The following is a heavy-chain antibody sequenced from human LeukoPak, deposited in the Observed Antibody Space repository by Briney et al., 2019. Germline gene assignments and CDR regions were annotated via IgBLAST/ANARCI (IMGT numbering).Heavy chain of an antibody. Sequence: GGSLRLSCAASGFTFSAYSMNWVRQAPGRGLEWVSYISTTASPVYYVDSVKGRFTISRDNAKNSLYLQMNNLRAEDTAIYYCAKEAVAGTNWFDHWGQGTLVTVSS. V-gene: IGHV3-48*01. J-gene: IGHJ5*02. CDR2: ISTTASPV. CDR3: AKEAVAGTNWFDH. CDR1: GFTFSAYS. D-gene: IGHD6-19*01.